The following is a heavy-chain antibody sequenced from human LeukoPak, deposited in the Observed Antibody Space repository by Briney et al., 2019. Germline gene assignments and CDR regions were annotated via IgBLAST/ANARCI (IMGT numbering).Heavy chain of an antibody. Sequence: SGVSLRLPCVASGFIFRNYAMIWVREAPGKGREGVSSLSGGGGSRYYAESVPGRFTISRDNSKNKLHLQMNSLRAEDTAIYYCAKNSDSAADFDYWGQGTLVTVSS. CDR2: LSGGGGSR. CDR3: AKNSDSAADFDY. CDR1: GFIFRNYA. V-gene: IGHV3-23*01. J-gene: IGHJ4*02. D-gene: IGHD1-26*01.